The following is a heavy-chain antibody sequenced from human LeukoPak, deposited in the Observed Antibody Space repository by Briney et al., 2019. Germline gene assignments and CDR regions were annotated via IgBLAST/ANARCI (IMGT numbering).Heavy chain of an antibody. CDR1: GFTFSDYY. D-gene: IGHD5-18*01. CDR3: ARDLSGVTGYTYGRGIDY. V-gene: IGHV3-11*04. CDR2: ISSSGNTT. J-gene: IGHJ4*02. Sequence: GGSLRLSCAASGFTFSDYYMSWIRQAPGKGLEWVSYISSSGNTTYHADSVKGRFTISRDNAKTSLFLQMNSLRAEDTAVYYCARDLSGVTGYTYGRGIDYWGQGTLVTVSS.